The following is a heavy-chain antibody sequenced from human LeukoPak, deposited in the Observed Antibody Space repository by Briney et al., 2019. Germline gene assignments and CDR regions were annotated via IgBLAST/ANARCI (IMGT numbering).Heavy chain of an antibody. CDR2: ISSSSSYI. CDR1: GFTFSSYS. CDR3: ARGFGSGSSRLGAFDI. D-gene: IGHD1-26*01. J-gene: IGHJ3*02. V-gene: IGHV3-21*01. Sequence: GGSLRLSCAASGFTFSSYSMNWVRQAPGKGLEGVSSISSSSSYIYYADSVKGRFTISRDNAKNSLYLQMNSLRAEDTAVYYCARGFGSGSSRLGAFDIWGQGTMVTVSS.